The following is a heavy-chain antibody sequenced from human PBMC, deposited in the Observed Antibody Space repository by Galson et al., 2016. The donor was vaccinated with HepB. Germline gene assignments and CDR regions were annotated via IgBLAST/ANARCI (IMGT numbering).Heavy chain of an antibody. Sequence: SETLSLTCTVSGGSITTYYWSWIRQPPGMRLQWLGYSSYIGSANYNPSLETRVTISLDTSKNQFSLTLKSVTAADTAVYYCARLTWLDDWGQGTLVTVSS. CDR3: ARLTWLDD. CDR2: SSYIGSA. CDR1: GGSITTYY. V-gene: IGHV4-59*12. J-gene: IGHJ5*02.